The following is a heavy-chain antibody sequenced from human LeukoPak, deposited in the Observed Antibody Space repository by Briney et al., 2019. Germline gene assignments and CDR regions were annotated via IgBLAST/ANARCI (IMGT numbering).Heavy chain of an antibody. CDR1: GGTFSSHV. J-gene: IGHJ4*02. CDR2: IIPIFGTA. CDR3: ARVNGYCSSISCFLDY. D-gene: IGHD2-2*01. V-gene: IGHV1-69*06. Sequence: VASVNVSCKTSGGTFSSHVISWVRQAPGQGLEWMGGIIPIFGTANYAQKFQGRVTITADKFTNKVYMELSSLRSDDTAIYFCARVNGYCSSISCFLDYWGQGNLVTASS.